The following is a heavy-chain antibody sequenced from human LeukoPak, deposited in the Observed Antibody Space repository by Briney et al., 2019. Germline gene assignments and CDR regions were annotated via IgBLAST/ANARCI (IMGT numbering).Heavy chain of an antibody. CDR1: GFTFDDYA. D-gene: IGHD2-21*01. J-gene: IGHJ4*02. V-gene: IGHV3-9*01. CDR3: AKDTAVILTAPFDS. Sequence: PGGSLRLSCAASGFTFDDYAMHWVRQAPGKGLEWVSGISWNSGSIGYADSVKGRFTISRDNSNNRLYLQMNSVRAEDTAMYFCAKDTAVILTAPFDSWGQGTLVTVSS. CDR2: ISWNSGSI.